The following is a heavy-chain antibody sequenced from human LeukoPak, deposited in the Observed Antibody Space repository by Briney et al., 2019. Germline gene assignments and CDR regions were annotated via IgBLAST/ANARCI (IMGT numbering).Heavy chain of an antibody. CDR3: ARVRIGYSYGLFDY. CDR2: VYYTGST. V-gene: IGHV4-59*01. D-gene: IGHD5-18*01. Sequence: ASETLSLTCTDSGGSIINYYWSWIRHPPGKGLEWVGYVYYTGSTNYNPSLKSRVTISVDTSKNQFSLKLSSVTAADTAVYYCARVRIGYSYGLFDYWGEGTLVTVSS. CDR1: GGSIINYY. J-gene: IGHJ4*02.